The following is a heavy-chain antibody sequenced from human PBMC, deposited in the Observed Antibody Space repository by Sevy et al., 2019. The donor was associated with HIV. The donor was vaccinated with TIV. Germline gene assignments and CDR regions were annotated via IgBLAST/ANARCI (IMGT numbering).Heavy chain of an antibody. V-gene: IGHV3-11*01. D-gene: IGHD4-17*01. Sequence: GGSLRLSCAASGFTFSDYYMSWIRQAPGKGLEWLSYISGSDSTIYYADSVKGRFTISRDNSKNSLYLQMNSLSAEDTAVYYCARDHVKDGDLGDYYYYAMDVWGQGTTVTVSS. J-gene: IGHJ6*02. CDR3: ARDHVKDGDLGDYYYYAMDV. CDR1: GFTFSDYY. CDR2: ISGSDSTI.